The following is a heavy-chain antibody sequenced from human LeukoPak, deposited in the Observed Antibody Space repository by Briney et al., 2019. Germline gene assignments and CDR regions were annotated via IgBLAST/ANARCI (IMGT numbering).Heavy chain of an antibody. CDR1: GFTFSSYA. Sequence: GGSLRLSCAASGFTFSSYAMSWVRQAPGKGLEWVSPISGSGGSTYYADSVKGRFTISRDNSKNTLYLQMNSLRAEDTAVYYCAKDKIGLRFLEWSYLFDYWGQGTLVTVSS. V-gene: IGHV3-23*01. J-gene: IGHJ4*02. CDR3: AKDKIGLRFLEWSYLFDY. D-gene: IGHD3-3*01. CDR2: ISGSGGST.